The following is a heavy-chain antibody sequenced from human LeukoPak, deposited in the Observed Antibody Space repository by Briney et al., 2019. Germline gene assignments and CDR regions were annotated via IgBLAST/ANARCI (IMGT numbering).Heavy chain of an antibody. CDR2: INPSSGVT. V-gene: IGHV1-2*06. Sequence: ASVKVFCNTSGYTFNGYFIHWVRQAAGQRLEWMGRINPSSGVTEYAQNFQGRVAMSRDTSISTASMELSWLTSDDTAVYYCARDLSSTPNWEFDYWGQGTLVTVSS. CDR3: ARDLSSTPNWEFDY. J-gene: IGHJ4*02. CDR1: GYTFNGYF. D-gene: IGHD7-27*01.